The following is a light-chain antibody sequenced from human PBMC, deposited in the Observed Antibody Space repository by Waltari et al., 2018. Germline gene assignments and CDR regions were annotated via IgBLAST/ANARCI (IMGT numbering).Light chain of an antibody. V-gene: IGKV3-20*01. CDR3: QQYGSSPYT. J-gene: IGKJ2*01. Sequence: EIVLTQSPGTLSLSPGERATLSCRASQSVTSSYLAWYQQKPGQAPRLLSYGASSRATGSPDRVSGSGSGTDFTLTISRLEPEDFAVYYCQQYGSSPYTFGQGTKLEI. CDR1: QSVTSSY. CDR2: GAS.